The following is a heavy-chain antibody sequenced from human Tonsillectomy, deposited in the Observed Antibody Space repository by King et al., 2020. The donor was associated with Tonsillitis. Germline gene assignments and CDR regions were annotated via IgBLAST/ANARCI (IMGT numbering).Heavy chain of an antibody. V-gene: IGHV4-30-2*01. J-gene: IGHJ4*02. CDR1: GGSISSGGYS. Sequence: QLQESGSGLVKPSQTLSLTCAVSGGSISSGGYSWSWIRQPPGKGLEWIGYIYHSGSTYYNPSLKSRVTISVDRSKNQLSLKLSSVTAADTAVYYCARDPFGGSSIWGQGTLVTVSS. D-gene: IGHD2-15*01. CDR3: ARDPFGGSSI. CDR2: IYHSGST.